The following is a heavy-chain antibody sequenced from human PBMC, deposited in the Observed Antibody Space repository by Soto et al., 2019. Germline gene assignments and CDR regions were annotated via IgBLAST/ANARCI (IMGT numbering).Heavy chain of an antibody. J-gene: IGHJ4*02. CDR2: IKPNTGTT. D-gene: IGHD3-9*01. CDR1: GYTFTDYH. CDR3: SRDSRGVGYGYDIL. V-gene: IGHV1-2*02. Sequence: QVQLVQSGAEVKNPGASVKVSCKASGYTFTDYHIHWVRQAPGQGLEWMGWIKPNTGTTNLAQKFQGRVTMTSDTSSTTAHMELRRLRSDDTAQYYCSRDSRGVGYGYDILWGQGTLVIV.